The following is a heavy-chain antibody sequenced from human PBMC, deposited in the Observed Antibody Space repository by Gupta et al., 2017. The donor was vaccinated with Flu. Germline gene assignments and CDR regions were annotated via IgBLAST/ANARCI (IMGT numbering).Heavy chain of an antibody. CDR1: GGSISSYY. CDR3: ARRSGSYLQIDY. D-gene: IGHD1-26*01. V-gene: IGHV4-59*08. CDR2: IYYSGST. Sequence: QVQLQESGPGLVKPSETLSLTCTVSGGSISSYYWSWIRQPPGKGLEWIGYIYYSGSTNYNPSLKSRVTISVDTSKNQFSLKLSSVTAADTAVYYCARRSGSYLQIDYWGQGTLVTVSS. J-gene: IGHJ4*02.